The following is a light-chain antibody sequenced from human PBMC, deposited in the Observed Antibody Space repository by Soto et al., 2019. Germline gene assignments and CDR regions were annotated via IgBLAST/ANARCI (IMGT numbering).Light chain of an antibody. CDR1: QSVSGN. V-gene: IGKV3-15*01. CDR3: QQYDNWPRT. Sequence: EIVMTQSPATLSVSPGERATLSCRASQSVSGNLAWYQQKPGQAPRLLMYGASTRATGIPARFSGSGSGTEFILTISSLQSEDFAFYYWQQYDNWPRTFGQGTKVEIK. CDR2: GAS. J-gene: IGKJ1*01.